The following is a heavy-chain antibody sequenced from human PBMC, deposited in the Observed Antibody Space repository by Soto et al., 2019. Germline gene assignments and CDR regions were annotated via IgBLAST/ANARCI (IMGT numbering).Heavy chain of an antibody. CDR1: GYTFTSYA. V-gene: IGHV1-2*04. Sequence: GASVKVSCKASGYTFTSYAMHWVRQAPGQGLEWMGWINPNSGGTNYAQKFQGWVTMTRDTSISTAYMELSRLRSDDTAVYYCARDGGYCSSTSCFIRDYYYYGMDVWGRGTTVTVSS. CDR2: INPNSGGT. D-gene: IGHD2-2*01. J-gene: IGHJ6*02. CDR3: ARDGGYCSSTSCFIRDYYYYGMDV.